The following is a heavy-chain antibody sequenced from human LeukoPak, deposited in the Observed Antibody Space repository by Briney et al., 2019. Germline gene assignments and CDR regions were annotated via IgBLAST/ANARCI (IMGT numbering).Heavy chain of an antibody. V-gene: IGHV4-59*01. J-gene: IGHJ5*02. Sequence: SETLSLTCTVSGGSISSYYWSWIRQPPGKGLEWIGYIYYSGSTNYNPSLKSRVTISVDTSKNQFSLKLSSVTAADTAVYYCARGDYYDSSGYSNWFDPWGQGTLVTDSS. CDR3: ARGDYYDSSGYSNWFDP. CDR2: IYYSGST. D-gene: IGHD3-22*01. CDR1: GGSISSYY.